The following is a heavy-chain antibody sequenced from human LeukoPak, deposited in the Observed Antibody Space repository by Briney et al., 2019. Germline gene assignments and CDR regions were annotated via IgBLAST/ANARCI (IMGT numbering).Heavy chain of an antibody. D-gene: IGHD3-10*01. V-gene: IGHV3-21*01. CDR1: GFTLSSYS. Sequence: GGSLRLSCATSGFTLSSYSMTWVRQAPGKGLEWVSSISSSTSYIYYADSVKGRFTISRDNAKNSLYLQMNSLRAEDTAVYYCARDRGMVRGVITSYYYYYGMDVWGQGTTVTVSS. CDR3: ARDRGMVRGVITSYYYYYGMDV. J-gene: IGHJ6*02. CDR2: ISSSTSYI.